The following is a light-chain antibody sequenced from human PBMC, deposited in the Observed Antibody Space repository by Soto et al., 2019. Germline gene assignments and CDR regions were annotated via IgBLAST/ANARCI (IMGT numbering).Light chain of an antibody. CDR1: AVAVTSGYY. V-gene: IGLV7-43*01. J-gene: IGLJ3*02. CDR2: STS. Sequence: QAVVTQEPSLTVSPGGTFTLTGAPRAVAVTSGYYPNWLQQKPRQAPRALISSTSNQHSGTTARFSGALLGDKAALTLSGVQAEDEAEYYCLLYDDVAWVFGGGAKLSVL. CDR3: LLYDDVAWV.